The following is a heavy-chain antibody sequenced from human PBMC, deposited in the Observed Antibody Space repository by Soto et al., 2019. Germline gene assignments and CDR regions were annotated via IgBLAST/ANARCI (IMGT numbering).Heavy chain of an antibody. CDR2: ISGSGAYT. V-gene: IGHV3-23*01. CDR1: GFTFSSYA. J-gene: IGHJ4*02. CDR3: AKYGCSSTDCPCDY. Sequence: EVQLLESGGGSVQPGGSLRLSCAASGFTFSSYAMIWVRQAPGKGLEWVSAISGSGAYTYYANSVKGRFTISRDNSKNSLYLQLNSLRAEDTAVYYCAKYGCSSTDCPCDYWCQGTRVTVSS. D-gene: IGHD2-2*01.